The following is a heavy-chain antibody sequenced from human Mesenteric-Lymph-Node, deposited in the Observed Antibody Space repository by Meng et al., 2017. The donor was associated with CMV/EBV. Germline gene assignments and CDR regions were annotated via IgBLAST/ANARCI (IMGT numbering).Heavy chain of an antibody. CDR2: INSDGSST. J-gene: IGHJ4*02. V-gene: IGHV3-74*01. CDR3: ARVQDLGYCSSTSCYFESDYFDY. D-gene: IGHD2-2*01. CDR1: W. Sequence: WMHWVRQAPGKGLVWVSRINSDGSSTSYADSVKGRFTISRDNAKNTLYLQMNSLRAEDTAVYYCARVQDLGYCSSTSCYFESDYFDYWGQGTLVTVSS.